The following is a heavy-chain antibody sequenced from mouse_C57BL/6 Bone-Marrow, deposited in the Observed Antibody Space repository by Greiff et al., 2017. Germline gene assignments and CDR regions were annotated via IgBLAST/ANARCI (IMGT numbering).Heavy chain of an antibody. CDR2: ISGGGGNT. D-gene: IGHD1-1*01. CDR3: ARHFYYGSTHWYFDV. CDR1: GFTFSSYT. V-gene: IGHV5-9*01. J-gene: IGHJ1*03. Sequence: EVQLVESGGGLVKPGGSLKLSCAASGFTFSSYTMSWVRQTPEKRLEWVATISGGGGNTYYPDSVKGRFTISRDNAKNTLYLQMSSLRSEDTALYYCARHFYYGSTHWYFDVWGTGTTVTVSS.